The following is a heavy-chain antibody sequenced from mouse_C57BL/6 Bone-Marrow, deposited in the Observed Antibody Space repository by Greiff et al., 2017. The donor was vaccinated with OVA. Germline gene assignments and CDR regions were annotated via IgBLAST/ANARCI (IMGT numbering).Heavy chain of an antibody. V-gene: IGHV1-64*01. CDR3: ARWYYGSSYDWYFDV. D-gene: IGHD1-1*01. Sequence: QVQLQQPGAELVKPGASVKLSCKASGYTFTSYWMHWVKQRPGQGLEWIGMIHPNSGSTNYNEKFKSKATLTVDKSSSTAYMQLSSLTSEDSAVXYCARWYYGSSYDWYFDVWGTGTTVTVSS. J-gene: IGHJ1*03. CDR2: IHPNSGST. CDR1: GYTFTSYW.